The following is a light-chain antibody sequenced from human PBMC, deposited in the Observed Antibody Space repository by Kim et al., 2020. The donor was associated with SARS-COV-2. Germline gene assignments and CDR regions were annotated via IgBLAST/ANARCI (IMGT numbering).Light chain of an antibody. CDR1: QSVSSSY. CDR3: QPYGSSPYT. J-gene: IGKJ2*01. V-gene: IGKV3-20*01. CDR2: GAS. Sequence: STGQGTTLSCSASQSVSSSYLPWHQQKPGQEPRLLIYGASSRATGIPDRFSGSWSGTDLTLNISRLEPEDFAVYYCQPYGSSPYTFGQGTKLEI.